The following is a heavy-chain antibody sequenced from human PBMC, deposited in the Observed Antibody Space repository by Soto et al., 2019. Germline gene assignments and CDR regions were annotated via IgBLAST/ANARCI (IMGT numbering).Heavy chain of an antibody. J-gene: IGHJ4*02. CDR1: GFTFSSYG. D-gene: IGHD3-10*01. CDR3: AKDIRMYGSGSYYNGDFDY. Sequence: GGSLRLSCAASGFTFSSYGMHWVRQAPGKGLEWVAVISYDGSNKYYADSVKGRFTISRDNSKNTLYLQMNSLRAEDTAVYYCAKDIRMYGSGSYYNGDFDYWGQGTLVTVSS. CDR2: ISYDGSNK. V-gene: IGHV3-30*18.